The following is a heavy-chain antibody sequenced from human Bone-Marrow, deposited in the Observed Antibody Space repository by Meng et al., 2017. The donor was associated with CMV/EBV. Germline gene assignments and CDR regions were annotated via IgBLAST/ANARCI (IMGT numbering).Heavy chain of an antibody. CDR1: GFTFSSYA. J-gene: IGHJ6*02. CDR2: ISYDGSNK. CDR3: ARGYSYGYDYYYYYGMDV. V-gene: IGHV3-30*14. D-gene: IGHD5-18*01. Sequence: GGSLRLSCAASGFTFSSYAMHWVRQAPGKGLEWVAVISYDGSNKYYADSVKGRFTISRDNSKNTLYLQMNSLRAEDTAVYYCARGYSYGYDYYYYYGMDVWGQGTTVTVSS.